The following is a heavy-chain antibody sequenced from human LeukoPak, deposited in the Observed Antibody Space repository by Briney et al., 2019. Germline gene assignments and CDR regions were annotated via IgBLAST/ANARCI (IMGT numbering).Heavy chain of an antibody. V-gene: IGHV1-69*04. D-gene: IGHD3-22*01. CDR3: ARVNYYDSSGYGGGY. CDR2: IIPILGIA. CDR1: GGTFSSYA. J-gene: IGHJ4*02. Sequence: SVKVSCKASGGTFSSYAISWVRQAPGQGLEWMGRIIPILGIANYAQKFQGRVTITADKSSSTAYMELSSLRSEDTAVYYCARVNYYDSSGYGGGYWGQGTLVAVSS.